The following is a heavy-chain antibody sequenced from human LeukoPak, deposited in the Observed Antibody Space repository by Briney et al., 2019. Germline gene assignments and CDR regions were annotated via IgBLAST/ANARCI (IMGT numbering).Heavy chain of an antibody. V-gene: IGHV4-39*01. J-gene: IGHJ4*02. Sequence: SETLSLTCTVSGDSIGGSVDYWVWIRQPPGKGLEWVGSIFYSGRTYYNPSLKSRVTISVDTSKTQSSLKLTSVPAADTAVYYCARQAGSGGCLDYWGQGTLVTVSS. CDR3: ARQAGSGGCLDY. D-gene: IGHD3-10*01. CDR1: GDSIGGSVDY. CDR2: IFYSGRT.